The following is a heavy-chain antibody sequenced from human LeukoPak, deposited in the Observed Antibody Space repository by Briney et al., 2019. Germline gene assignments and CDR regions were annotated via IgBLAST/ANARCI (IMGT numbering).Heavy chain of an antibody. CDR2: ISSSGSTI. CDR3: ARGITIFGVVFIPRIYMDV. D-gene: IGHD3-3*01. Sequence: GGSLRLSCAASGFTFSDYYMSWIRQAPGKGLEWVSYISSSGSTIYYADSVKGRFTISRDNAKNSLYLQMNSLRAEDTAVYYCARGITIFGVVFIPRIYMDVWGKGTTVTVSS. CDR1: GFTFSDYY. V-gene: IGHV3-11*01. J-gene: IGHJ6*03.